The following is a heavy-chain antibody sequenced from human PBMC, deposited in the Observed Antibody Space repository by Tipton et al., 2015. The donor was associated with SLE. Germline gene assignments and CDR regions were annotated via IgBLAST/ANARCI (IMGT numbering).Heavy chain of an antibody. CDR1: GGSFSGYY. V-gene: IGHV4-34*01. Sequence: TLSLTCAVYGGSFSGYYWSWIRQPPGKGLEWIGEINHSGSTNYNPSLKSRVTISVDTSRNQFSLRLSSVTAADTAIYYCARDRGSALTDNWGQGTAVTVSS. D-gene: IGHD3-10*01. CDR3: ARDRGSALTDN. J-gene: IGHJ4*02. CDR2: INHSGST.